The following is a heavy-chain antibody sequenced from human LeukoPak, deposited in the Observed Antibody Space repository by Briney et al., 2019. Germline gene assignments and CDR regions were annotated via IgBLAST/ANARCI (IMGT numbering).Heavy chain of an antibody. CDR3: AKSSTWKQLWSYDY. CDR1: GFTFSTYA. D-gene: IGHD5-18*01. J-gene: IGHJ4*02. Sequence: GGSLRLSCAASGFTFSTYAMTWVRQAPGKGLEWVSAISGSGGSTNYADSVKGRFTISRGNSKNTLDLQMNSLRAEDTAVYHCAKSSTWKQLWSYDYWGQGILVIVSS. CDR2: ISGSGGST. V-gene: IGHV3-23*01.